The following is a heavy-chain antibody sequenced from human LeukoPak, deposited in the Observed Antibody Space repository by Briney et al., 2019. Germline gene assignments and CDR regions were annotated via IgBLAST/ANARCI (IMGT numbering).Heavy chain of an antibody. CDR1: GYRFTSYW. V-gene: IGHV5-51*01. CDR2: IYPGDSDT. CDR3: ARPPYCSSTSCYYDY. J-gene: IGHJ4*02. D-gene: IGHD2-2*01. Sequence: GGSLKISFKGSGYRFTSYWIGWVRPMPGKGLEWMGIIYPGDSDTRYSPSFQGQVTISADKSISTAYLQWSSLKASDTAMYYCARPPYCSSTSCYYDYWGQGTLVTVSS.